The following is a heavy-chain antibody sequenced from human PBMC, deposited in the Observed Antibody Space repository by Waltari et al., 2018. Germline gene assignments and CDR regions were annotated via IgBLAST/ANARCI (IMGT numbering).Heavy chain of an antibody. CDR1: GGSFSGYY. V-gene: IGHV4-34*01. CDR2: INHSGST. CDR3: ARSGYYFYYYYYMDV. D-gene: IGHD1-1*01. Sequence: QVQLQQWGAGLLKPSETLSLTCAVYGGSFSGYYWSWIRQPPGKGLEWIGEINHSGSTNYNPSLKSRVTRSVDTSKNQFSLKLSSVTAADTAVYYCARSGYYFYYYYYMDVWGKGTTVTVSS. J-gene: IGHJ6*03.